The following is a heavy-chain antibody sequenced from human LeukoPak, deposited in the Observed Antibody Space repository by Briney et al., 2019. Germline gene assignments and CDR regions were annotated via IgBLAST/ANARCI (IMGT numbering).Heavy chain of an antibody. CDR3: AKDQSYSGYDSHGAFDI. CDR1: GGSISSGGYY. CDR2: IYYNGST. V-gene: IGHV4-61*08. D-gene: IGHD5-12*01. Sequence: ETLSLTCTVSGGSISSGGYYWSWIRQPPGKGLEWIGYIYYNGSTNYNPSLKSRVTISVDTSKNQFSLKLRSVTAADTAVYYCAKDQSYSGYDSHGAFDIWGQGTMVTVSS. J-gene: IGHJ3*02.